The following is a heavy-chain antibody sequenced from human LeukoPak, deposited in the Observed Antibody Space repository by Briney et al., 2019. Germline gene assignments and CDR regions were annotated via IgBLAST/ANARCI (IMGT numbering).Heavy chain of an antibody. CDR3: ARASGGEVSWFDP. CDR2: IYYSGST. Sequence: PSQTLSLTCTVSGGSISSGGYYWSWIRQHPGKGLEWIGYIYYSGSTYYKPSLKSRVTISVDTSKNQFSLKLSSVTAADTAVYYCARASGGEVSWFDPWGQGTLVTVSS. V-gene: IGHV4-31*03. J-gene: IGHJ5*02. CDR1: GGSISSGGYY. D-gene: IGHD2-21*01.